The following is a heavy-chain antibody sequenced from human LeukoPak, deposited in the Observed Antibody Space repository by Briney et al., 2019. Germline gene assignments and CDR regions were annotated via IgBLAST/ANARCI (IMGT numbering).Heavy chain of an antibody. J-gene: IGHJ5*02. Sequence: SQTLSLTCTVSGGSISSGDYYWSWIRKPPGKGLEWIGYIYYSGTTYYNPSLKSRVTISVDTSKNQFSLNVNSVTAADTAVYYCARENDNWFDPWGQGTLVTVSS. CDR3: ARENDNWFDP. CDR2: IYYSGTT. D-gene: IGHD1-1*01. V-gene: IGHV4-30-4*01. CDR1: GGSISSGDYY.